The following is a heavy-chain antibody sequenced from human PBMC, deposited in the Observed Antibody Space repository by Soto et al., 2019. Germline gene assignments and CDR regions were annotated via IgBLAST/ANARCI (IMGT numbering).Heavy chain of an antibody. CDR3: ARGPRYIAAAGTRGQEGY. V-gene: IGHV1-18*01. Sequence: QVQLVQSGAEVKKPGASVKVSCKASGYTFTSYGISWVRQAPGQGLEWMGWISAYNGNTNYAQKLQGRVTMTTDTSTSTAYMARRSRRSEDTAVYYCARGPRYIAAAGTRGQEGYWGQGTLVTVSS. CDR2: ISAYNGNT. J-gene: IGHJ4*02. CDR1: GYTFTSYG. D-gene: IGHD6-13*01.